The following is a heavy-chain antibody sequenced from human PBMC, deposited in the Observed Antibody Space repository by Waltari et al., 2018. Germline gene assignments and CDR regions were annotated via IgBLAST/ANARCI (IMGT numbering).Heavy chain of an antibody. CDR2: LSYSGGT. Sequence: QVQVQESGPGLVKPSETLSLTCSVSGVSITSNRHYWGGIRQPPGQGLEWIGTLSYSGGTYSSPSQGGGVVISGDTSKNQLSLTLGSVTAADTAVYYCATCIGASVGTAAFDVWGQGTTVSVSS. D-gene: IGHD1-1*01. J-gene: IGHJ3*01. CDR1: GVSITSNRHY. CDR3: ATCIGASVGTAAFDV. V-gene: IGHV4-39*01.